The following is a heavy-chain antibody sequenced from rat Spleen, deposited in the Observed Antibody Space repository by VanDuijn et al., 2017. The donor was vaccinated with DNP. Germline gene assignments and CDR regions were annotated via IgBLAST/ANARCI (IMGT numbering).Heavy chain of an antibody. D-gene: IGHD1-6*01. CDR2: ITYDGSKT. J-gene: IGHJ2*01. CDR1: GFTFSDYN. V-gene: IGHV5S10*01. CDR3: ATHQYYGYRRDYFDY. Sequence: EVQLVESGGGVVQSGRSLKVSCAASGFTFSDYNMAWVRQAPKKGLEWVATITYDGSKTYYRDSVKGRFTISRDNAKSTLYLQMDSLRSEDTATYYCATHQYYGYRRDYFDYWGQGVMVTVSS.